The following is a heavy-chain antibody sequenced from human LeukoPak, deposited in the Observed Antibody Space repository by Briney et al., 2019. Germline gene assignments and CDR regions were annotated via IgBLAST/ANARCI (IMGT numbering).Heavy chain of an antibody. CDR1: GYTFTSYG. Sequence: ASVKVSCKASGYTFTSYGISWVRQAPGQGLEWMGIINPSGGSTSYAQEFQGRVTMTRDTSTSTVYMELSSLRSEDTAVYYCARAYYYDSSGYSDFDYWGQGTLVTVSS. CDR3: ARAYYYDSSGYSDFDY. V-gene: IGHV1-46*01. D-gene: IGHD3-22*01. CDR2: INPSGGST. J-gene: IGHJ4*02.